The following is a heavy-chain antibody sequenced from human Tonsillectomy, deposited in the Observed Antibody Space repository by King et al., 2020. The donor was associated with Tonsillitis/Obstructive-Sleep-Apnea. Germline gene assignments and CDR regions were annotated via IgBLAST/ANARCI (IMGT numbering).Heavy chain of an antibody. CDR2: INHSGST. J-gene: IGHJ4*02. D-gene: IGHD2-15*01. Sequence: VQLQQWGAGLLKPSETLSLTCAVYGGSLGGHYWSWIRQPPGKGLEWIGEINHSGSTNYNPSLKSRVTISVDTSKNQFSLKLSSVTAADTAVYYCARGEDEGKTFDYWGQGTLVTVSS. V-gene: IGHV4-34*01. CDR3: ARGEDEGKTFDY. CDR1: GGSLGGHY.